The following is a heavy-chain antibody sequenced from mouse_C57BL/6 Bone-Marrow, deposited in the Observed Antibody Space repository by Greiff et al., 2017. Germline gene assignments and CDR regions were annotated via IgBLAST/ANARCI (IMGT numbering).Heavy chain of an antibody. CDR2: IYPSDSET. V-gene: IGHV1-61*01. CDR1: GYTFTNYW. J-gene: IGHJ2*01. Sequence: QVQLQQPGAELVRPGSSVKLSCKASGYTFTNYWMDWVKQRPGQGLEWIGNIYPSDSETHYNQKFKDKATLTVDKSSSTAYMQLSSLTSEDSAVYYCARDLLRDYWGQGTTLTVSS. CDR3: ARDLLRDY. D-gene: IGHD1-1*01.